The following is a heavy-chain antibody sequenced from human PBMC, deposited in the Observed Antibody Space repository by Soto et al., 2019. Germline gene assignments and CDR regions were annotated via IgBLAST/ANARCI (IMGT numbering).Heavy chain of an antibody. CDR1: GAIFNSYA. V-gene: IGHV1-69*01. CDR2: IIPLFGTA. Sequence: QVQLVQSGAEVKKPGSSVNVSCKASGAIFNSYAFTWVRQAPGQGLEWMGGIIPLFGTAKYAQKFQGSVTITADESTTTVNIELSSLRSEDTAVYYCASIFCTNGVCYPSPLDSWGQGTLVTVSS. D-gene: IGHD2-8*01. CDR3: ASIFCTNGVCYPSPLDS. J-gene: IGHJ4*02.